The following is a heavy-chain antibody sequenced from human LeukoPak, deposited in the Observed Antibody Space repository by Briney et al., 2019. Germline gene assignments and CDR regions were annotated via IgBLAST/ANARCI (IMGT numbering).Heavy chain of an antibody. CDR2: INHSGST. V-gene: IGHV4-34*01. D-gene: IGHD6-19*01. CDR1: GGSFSGYY. J-gene: IGHJ3*02. Sequence: PSETLSLTCAVYGGSFSGYYWSWIRQPPGKGLEWIGEINHSGSTNYNPSLKSRVTISVDTSKNQFSLKLSSVTAADTAVYYCALTQQWLLVAFDIWGQGTMVTVSS. CDR3: ALTQQWLLVAFDI.